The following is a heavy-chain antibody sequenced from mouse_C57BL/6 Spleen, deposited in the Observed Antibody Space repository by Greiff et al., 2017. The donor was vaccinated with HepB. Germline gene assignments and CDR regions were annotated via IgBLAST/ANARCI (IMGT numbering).Heavy chain of an antibody. D-gene: IGHD1-1*01. J-gene: IGHJ2*01. CDR1: GYTFTSYW. V-gene: IGHV1-52*01. Sequence: QVQLQQPGAELVRPGSSVKLSCKASGYTFTSYWMHWVKQRPIQGLEWIGNIDPSDSETHYNQKFKDKATLTVDTSSSTAYMQLSSLTSEDSAVYYCARGYYGSSLDYWGQGTTLTVSS. CDR3: ARGYYGSSLDY. CDR2: IDPSDSET.